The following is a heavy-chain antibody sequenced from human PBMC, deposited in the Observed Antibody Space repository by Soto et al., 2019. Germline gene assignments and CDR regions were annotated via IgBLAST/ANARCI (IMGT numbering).Heavy chain of an antibody. D-gene: IGHD4-17*01. V-gene: IGHV1-58*01. Sequence: SVKVSCKASGFTFTSSAVQWVRQARGQRLEWIGWIVVGSGNTNYAQKFQERVTITRDMSTSTAYMELSSLRSEDTAVYYCAALRDYGDYAYYYYGMDVWGQGTTVTVSS. J-gene: IGHJ6*02. CDR2: IVVGSGNT. CDR3: AALRDYGDYAYYYYGMDV. CDR1: GFTFTSSA.